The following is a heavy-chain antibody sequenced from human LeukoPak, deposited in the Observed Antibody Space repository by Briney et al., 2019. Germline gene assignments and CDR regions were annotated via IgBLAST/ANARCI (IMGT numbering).Heavy chain of an antibody. Sequence: GSLRLSCAASGFTVSSNYMSWVRPAPGKGLEWVSVIYRGGSTDYADSVKGRFTVSRDNSKNTLYLQMNSLRAEDTAVYYCARGGARQQLVENYFDYWGQGTLVTVSS. D-gene: IGHD6-13*01. J-gene: IGHJ4*02. V-gene: IGHV3-53*01. CDR1: GFTVSSNY. CDR2: IYRGGST. CDR3: ARGGARQQLVENYFDY.